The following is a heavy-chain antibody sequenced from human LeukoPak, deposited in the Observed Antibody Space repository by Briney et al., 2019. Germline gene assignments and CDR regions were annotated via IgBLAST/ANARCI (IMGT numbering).Heavy chain of an antibody. V-gene: IGHV3-30*02. CDR2: IRYDGSNK. Sequence: GGSLRLSCAASGFSFSSYGMHWVRQAPGKGLEWVAFIRYDGSNKYYADSVKGRFTISRDNAKNSLYLQMNSLRAEDTAVYYCARGGGYYASGSSYWGQGTLVTVSS. D-gene: IGHD3-10*01. J-gene: IGHJ4*02. CDR3: ARGGGYYASGSSY. CDR1: GFSFSSYG.